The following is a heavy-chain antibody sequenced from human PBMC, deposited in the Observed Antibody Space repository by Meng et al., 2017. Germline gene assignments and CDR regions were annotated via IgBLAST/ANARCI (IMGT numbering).Heavy chain of an antibody. CDR3: ASDVYGDYAPLHYY. CDR2: IIPIFGTA. CDR1: GCTFSSYA. J-gene: IGHJ4*02. D-gene: IGHD4-17*01. Sequence: SVKVSCKASGCTFSSYAISWVRQAPGQGLEWMGGIIPIFGTANYAQKFQGRVTITADESTSTAYMELSSLRSEDTAVYYCASDVYGDYAPLHYYWGQGTLVTVSS. V-gene: IGHV1-69*13.